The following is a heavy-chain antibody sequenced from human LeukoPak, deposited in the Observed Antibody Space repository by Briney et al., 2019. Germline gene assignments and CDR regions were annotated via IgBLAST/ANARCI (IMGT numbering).Heavy chain of an antibody. CDR1: GFTCSDYW. Sequence: GGSLLLSCASAGFTCSDYWMTWGRQARGKGLQWVANIKDDGSEKYYVDSVKGRFTISRDNAKNSLYLQMNSLRAEETAVYYCAKDAAVGSSGYYYVPPLYYFHYWGQGTLVTVSS. J-gene: IGHJ4*02. V-gene: IGHV3-7*01. CDR2: IKDDGSEK. D-gene: IGHD3-22*01. CDR3: AKDAAVGSSGYYYVPPLYYFHY.